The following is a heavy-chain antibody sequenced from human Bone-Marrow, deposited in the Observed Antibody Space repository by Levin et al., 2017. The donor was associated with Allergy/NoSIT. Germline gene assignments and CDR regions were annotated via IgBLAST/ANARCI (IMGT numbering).Heavy chain of an antibody. Sequence: GESLKISCKASGYTFTSYGISWVRQAPGQGLEWMGWISAYNGNTNYAQKLQGRVTMTTDTSTSTAYMELRSLRSDDTAVYYCARENAWFGELFPPLYYYYYMDVWGKGTTVTVSS. D-gene: IGHD3-10*01. CDR1: GYTFTSYG. V-gene: IGHV1-18*01. CDR3: ARENAWFGELFPPLYYYYYMDV. CDR2: ISAYNGNT. J-gene: IGHJ6*03.